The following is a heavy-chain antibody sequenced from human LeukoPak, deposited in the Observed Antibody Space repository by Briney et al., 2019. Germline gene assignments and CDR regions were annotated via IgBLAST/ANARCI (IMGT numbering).Heavy chain of an antibody. CDR1: GGSISSDSYY. CDR3: ARDVLYGDYRDY. J-gene: IGHJ4*02. V-gene: IGHV4-61*02. Sequence: PSETLSLTCTVSGGSISSDSYYWSWIRQPAGKGLEWIGRIYTSGSTNYNPSLKSRVTISVDTSKNQFSLKLSSVTAADTAVYYCARDVLYGDYRDYWGQGTLVTVSS. D-gene: IGHD4-17*01. CDR2: IYTSGST.